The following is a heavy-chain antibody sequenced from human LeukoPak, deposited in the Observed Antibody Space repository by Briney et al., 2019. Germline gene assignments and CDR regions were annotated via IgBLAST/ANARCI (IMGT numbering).Heavy chain of an antibody. CDR3: ARDSLYDSSPYGMDV. Sequence: GGSLRLSCAASGFTFSTYNMNWVRQAPGKGLEWVSYISSSGSTIYYADSVKGRFTISRDNAKNSLYLQMNGLRAEDTAVYYCARDSLYDSSPYGMDVWGQGTTVTVSS. J-gene: IGHJ6*02. CDR1: GFTFSTYN. D-gene: IGHD3-22*01. CDR2: ISSSGSTI. V-gene: IGHV3-48*04.